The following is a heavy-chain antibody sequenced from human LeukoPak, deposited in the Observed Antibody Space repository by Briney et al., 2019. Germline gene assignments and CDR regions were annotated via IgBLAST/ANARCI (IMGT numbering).Heavy chain of an antibody. CDR2: TSGSGGST. J-gene: IGHJ4*02. D-gene: IGHD2-2*01. V-gene: IGHV3-23*01. CDR1: GFTFSSYA. Sequence: PGGSLRLSCAASGFTFSSYAMSWVRQAPGKGLEWVSATSGSGGSTYYADSVKGRFTISRDNSKNTLYLQMNSLRAEDTAVYYCAKDLWDIVVVPAAMHYWGQGTLVTVSS. CDR3: AKDLWDIVVVPAAMHY.